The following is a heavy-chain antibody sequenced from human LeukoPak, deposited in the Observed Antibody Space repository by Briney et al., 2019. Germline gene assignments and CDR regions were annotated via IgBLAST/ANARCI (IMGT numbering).Heavy chain of an antibody. V-gene: IGHV5-51*01. CDR1: GYSFTSYW. J-gene: IGHJ4*02. D-gene: IGHD4/OR15-4a*01. CDR3: ARSDYGGGDPYFDY. CDR2: IYPGDSDT. Sequence: GLALKISCKGSGYSFTSYWIGWARPMPGKGLEWMGIIYPGDSDTRHSPSFQGQVTISADQSISAAYQQWSSLKASDTAMYCCARSDYGGGDPYFDYWGQGTLVTVSS.